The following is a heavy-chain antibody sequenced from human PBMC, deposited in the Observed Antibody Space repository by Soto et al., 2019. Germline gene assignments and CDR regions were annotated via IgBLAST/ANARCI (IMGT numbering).Heavy chain of an antibody. CDR1: GGTFSSYA. J-gene: IGHJ4*02. CDR3: AREWLRFLEWSLYYFDY. V-gene: IGHV1-69*06. Sequence: QVQLVQSGAEVKKPGSSVKVSCKASGGTFSSYAISWVRQAPGQGLEWMGGIIPIFGTANYAQKCQGRVTITADKSTSTAYMELSSLRSEDTAVYYCAREWLRFLEWSLYYFDYWGQGTLVTVSS. D-gene: IGHD3-3*01. CDR2: IIPIFGTA.